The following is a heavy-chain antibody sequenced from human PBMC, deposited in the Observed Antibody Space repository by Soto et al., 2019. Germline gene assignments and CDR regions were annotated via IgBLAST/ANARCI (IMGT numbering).Heavy chain of an antibody. D-gene: IGHD6-13*01. CDR3: ARGSGFIAAAGTPGWFDP. CDR2: IYYSGST. CDR1: GGSISSGDYY. Sequence: SETLSLTCTVSGGSISSGDYYWSWIRQPPGKGLEWIGYIYYSGSTYYNPSLKSRVTISVDTSKNQFSLKLSSVTAADTAVYYCARGSGFIAAAGTPGWFDPWGQGTLVTVSS. V-gene: IGHV4-30-4*01. J-gene: IGHJ5*02.